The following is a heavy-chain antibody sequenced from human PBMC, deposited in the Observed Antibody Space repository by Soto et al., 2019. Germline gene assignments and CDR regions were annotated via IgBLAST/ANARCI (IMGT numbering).Heavy chain of an antibody. Sequence: TSETLCLTCTVSGGSLGSYCWSWIRQPPGKGLEWIGYVFYTGRANYNASLKSRVSMSLDTSNYQFSLKLSSVTAADTAVYYCARDGDGRMTTNPYYYNGMDVWGPGTTVTVSS. D-gene: IGHD4-4*01. V-gene: IGHV4-59*01. J-gene: IGHJ6*02. CDR1: GGSLGSYC. CDR2: VFYTGRA. CDR3: ARDGDGRMTTNPYYYNGMDV.